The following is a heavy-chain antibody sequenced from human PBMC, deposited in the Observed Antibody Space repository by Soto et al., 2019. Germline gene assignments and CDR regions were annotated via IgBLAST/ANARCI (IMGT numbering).Heavy chain of an antibody. CDR1: GDSISGYY. CDR3: ERQSIAARGDYYYYGMDV. D-gene: IGHD6-6*01. J-gene: IGHJ6*02. CDR2: IYGSGNT. Sequence: SETLSLTCSVSGDSISGYYWHWIRQPAGKGLEWIGRIYGSGNTNYNPSLKSRVTISVDTSKNQFSLKLSSVTAADTAVYYCERQSIAARGDYYYYGMDVWGQGTTVTVSS. V-gene: IGHV4-4*07.